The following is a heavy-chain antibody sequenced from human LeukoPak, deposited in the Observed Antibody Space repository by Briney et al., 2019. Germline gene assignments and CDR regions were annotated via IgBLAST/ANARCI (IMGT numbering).Heavy chain of an antibody. CDR2: IYYSGST. CDR3: ARQVTFGGVIVLFDY. D-gene: IGHD3-16*02. V-gene: IGHV4-59*08. J-gene: IGHJ4*02. CDR1: GGSISSYY. Sequence: AESLSLSCTVSGGSISSYYWSWIRQPPGKGLEWIGCIYYSGSTNYNPSLKSRVTISVDTSKDQFSLKLSSVTAADTAVYYCARQVTFGGVIVLFDYWGQGTLVTVSS.